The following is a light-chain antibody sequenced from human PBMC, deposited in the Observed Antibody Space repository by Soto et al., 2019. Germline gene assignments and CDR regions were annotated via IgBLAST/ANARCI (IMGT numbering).Light chain of an antibody. J-gene: IGLJ3*02. CDR1: SSDIGGYKY. CDR3: SSYTSSGTLLV. V-gene: IGLV2-14*01. Sequence: QSALTQPASVSGSPGQSITISCTGTSSDIGGYKYVSWYQQHPGKAPKLMSFEVSNRPSGVSNRFSGSKSGNTASLTISGLQADDEADYYCSSYTSSGTLLVFGGGTKLTVL. CDR2: EVS.